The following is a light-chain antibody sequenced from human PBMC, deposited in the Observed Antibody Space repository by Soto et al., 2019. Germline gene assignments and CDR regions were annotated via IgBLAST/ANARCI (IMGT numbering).Light chain of an antibody. CDR1: QSVSSY. Sequence: EIVLTQSPATLSLSPGERATLSCRASQSVSSYLAWYQQKPGQAPRLLIYDVSKRATVIPARFSGSGSGTDFTLTISSLEPEDFAVYYCQQRSNWPWTFGQGTKVEIK. CDR2: DVS. V-gene: IGKV3-11*01. CDR3: QQRSNWPWT. J-gene: IGKJ1*01.